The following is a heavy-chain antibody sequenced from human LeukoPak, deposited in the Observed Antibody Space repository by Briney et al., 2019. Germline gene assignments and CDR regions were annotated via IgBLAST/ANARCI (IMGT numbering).Heavy chain of an antibody. Sequence: ASVKVSCKASGYTFTGYYMHWVRQAPGQGLEWMGRINPNSGGTNYAQKFQGRVTMTRDTSISTAYMELSRLRSDDTAVYYCARDATMGHYYDSSGYAAWFDPWGQGTLVTVSS. J-gene: IGHJ5*02. D-gene: IGHD3-22*01. V-gene: IGHV1-2*06. CDR1: GYTFTGYY. CDR3: ARDATMGHYYDSSGYAAWFDP. CDR2: INPNSGGT.